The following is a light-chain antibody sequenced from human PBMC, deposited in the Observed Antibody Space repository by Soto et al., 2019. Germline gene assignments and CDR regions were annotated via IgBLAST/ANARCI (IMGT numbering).Light chain of an antibody. CDR2: AAS. CDR1: QDISSY. CDR3: LQHKSYPLT. J-gene: IGKJ4*01. V-gene: IGKV1-17*03. Sequence: DIQMTQSPSAMSASVGDRVTITCRASQDISSYLAWFQQKPGKVPKRLIYAASSLQSGVLARFSGSGSGTEFTLTISSLQPEDFATYYCLQHKSYPLTFGGGTKVEIK.